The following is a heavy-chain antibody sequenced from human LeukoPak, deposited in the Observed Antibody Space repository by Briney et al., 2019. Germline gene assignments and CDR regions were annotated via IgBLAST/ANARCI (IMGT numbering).Heavy chain of an antibody. Sequence: GGSLRLSCAASGFTFSSYSMNWVRQAPGKGLEWVSSISSSSSYIYYADSVKGRFTISRDNSKNTLYLQMGSLRAEDMAVYYCARSNMNGFDYWGQGTLVTVSS. CDR2: ISSSSSYI. J-gene: IGHJ4*02. CDR1: GFTFSSYS. D-gene: IGHD2/OR15-2a*01. V-gene: IGHV3-21*01. CDR3: ARSNMNGFDY.